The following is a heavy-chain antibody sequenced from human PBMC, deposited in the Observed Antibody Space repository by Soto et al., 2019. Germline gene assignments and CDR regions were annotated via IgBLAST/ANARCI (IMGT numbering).Heavy chain of an antibody. J-gene: IGHJ4*02. CDR3: ARGGIQLSYAFDY. V-gene: IGHV4-4*07. CDR2: IYTSGAT. CDR1: GSSFSNFY. D-gene: IGHD3-10*01. Sequence: SETLSLTCSVSGSSFSNFYWSWIRQPAGKGLEWIGRIYTSGATSYNPSLKSRVRMSVDTSQSQMSLSLTSVTAADTAVYYCARGGIQLSYAFDYWGQGILVTVSS.